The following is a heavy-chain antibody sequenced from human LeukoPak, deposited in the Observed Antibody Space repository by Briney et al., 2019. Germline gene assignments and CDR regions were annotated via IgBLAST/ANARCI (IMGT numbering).Heavy chain of an antibody. J-gene: IGHJ5*02. CDR1: GFTFSSYD. CDR3: ARQRRYSSSLNWFDP. CDR2: IRPSGDNT. D-gene: IGHD6-13*01. Sequence: GGALRLSCAASGFTFSSYDMTWVRQAPGRGLEWVSSIRPSGDNTYYGDSVKGRFTISRDNSKNTEYLQMNNMRVDDTAVYYCARQRRYSSSLNWFDPWGQGTLVTVSS. V-gene: IGHV3-23*01.